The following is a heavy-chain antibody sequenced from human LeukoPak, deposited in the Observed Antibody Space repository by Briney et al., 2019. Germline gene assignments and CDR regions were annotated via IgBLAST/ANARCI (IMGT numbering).Heavy chain of an antibody. Sequence: GASVKVSCRTSGYIFAGYNMHWVRQAPGQGPEWMGRIDPHSGDTRISQKFQGRVTVTRDTSISTVYMELNGLTSDDTAIYYCAREGSGYDYYYFDYWGQGTLVTVSS. V-gene: IGHV1-2*02. CDR3: AREGSGYDYYYFDY. D-gene: IGHD5-12*01. CDR1: GYIFAGYN. J-gene: IGHJ4*02. CDR2: IDPHSGDT.